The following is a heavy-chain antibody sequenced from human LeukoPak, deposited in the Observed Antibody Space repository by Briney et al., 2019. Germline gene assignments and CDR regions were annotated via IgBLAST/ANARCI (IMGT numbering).Heavy chain of an antibody. CDR3: ARDTGYSSGPPDY. D-gene: IGHD6-19*01. V-gene: IGHV7-4-1*02. CDR2: ISTNTRNQ. J-gene: IGHJ4*02. Sequence: SVRACCNASGYTFSPYAMKAGRRSAGLEVEGMACISTNTRNQTYAQGFTGRFIFSLDTSVSTAYLQISSLKAEDTAVYYCARDTGYSSGPPDYWGQGTLVTVSS. CDR1: GYTFSPYA.